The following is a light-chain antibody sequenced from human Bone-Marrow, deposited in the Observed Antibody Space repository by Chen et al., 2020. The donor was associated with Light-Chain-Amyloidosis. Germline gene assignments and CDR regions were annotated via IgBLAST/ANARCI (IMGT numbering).Light chain of an antibody. CDR3: AAWDDSLSGVV. V-gene: IGLV1-47*01. CDR1: SSNSGSNY. CDR2: RNN. J-gene: IGLJ2*01. Sequence: QSVLTQPPSASGTPGQRVTISCSGSSSNSGSNYVYWYQQIPGTAPKLLIYRNNQRPSGVPDRFSGSKSGTSASLAISGLRSEDEADYYCAAWDDSLSGVVFGGGTKLTVL.